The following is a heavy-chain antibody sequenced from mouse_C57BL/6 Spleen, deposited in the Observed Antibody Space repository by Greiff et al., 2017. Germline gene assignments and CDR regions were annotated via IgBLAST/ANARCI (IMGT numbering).Heavy chain of an antibody. CDR3: ASDYDGNAMDY. CDR2: IDPSDSET. CDR1: GYTFTSYW. V-gene: IGHV1-52*01. D-gene: IGHD2-4*01. Sequence: VQLQQPGAELVRPGSSVKLSCKASGYTFTSYWMHWVKQRPIQGLEWIGNIDPSDSETHYNQKFKDKATLTVDKSSSTAYMQLSSLTSEDSAVYYWASDYDGNAMDYWGQGTSVTVSS. J-gene: IGHJ4*01.